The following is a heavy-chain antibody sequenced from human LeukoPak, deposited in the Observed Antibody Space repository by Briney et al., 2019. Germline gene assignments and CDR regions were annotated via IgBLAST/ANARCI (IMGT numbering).Heavy chain of an antibody. V-gene: IGHV3-23*01. CDR3: AKTDGNSRLYYYYYYMDV. D-gene: IGHD4-23*01. Sequence: GGSLRLSCAASGFSFSNYAMSWVRQAPGKGLEWVSAISGSGGSTYYADSVKGRFTISRDNSKNTLYLQMNSLRAEDTAVYYCAKTDGNSRLYYYYYYMDVWGKGTTVTVSS. CDR2: ISGSGGST. J-gene: IGHJ6*03. CDR1: GFSFSNYA.